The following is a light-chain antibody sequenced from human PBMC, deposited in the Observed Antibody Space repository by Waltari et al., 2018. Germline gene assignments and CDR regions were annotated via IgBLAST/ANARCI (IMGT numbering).Light chain of an antibody. J-gene: IGKJ5*01. V-gene: IGKV2-30*02. Sequence: DIAMTQSPLSLPVTLGQPASIPCRSSQSLVLSDGNTYLNWFHQRPGQSPRRLIYKVSNRDSGVPDRFSGSGSGTDFTLKISRVEAEDVGVYYCMQGSQAPTFGQGTRLEIK. CDR1: QSLVLSDGNTY. CDR3: MQGSQAPT. CDR2: KVS.